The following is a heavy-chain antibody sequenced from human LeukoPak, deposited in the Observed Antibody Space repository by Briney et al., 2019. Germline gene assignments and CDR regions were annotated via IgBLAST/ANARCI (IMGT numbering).Heavy chain of an antibody. Sequence: GGSLRLSCAASGFTFSSYSMNWVRQAPGKGLEWVSYISSSSSTIYYADSVKGRFAISRDNTKDSLFLQMNSLRAEDTAVYYCARVFRTTWDYWGQGTLVTVSS. CDR2: ISSSSSTI. J-gene: IGHJ4*02. D-gene: IGHD1-7*01. CDR3: ARVFRTTWDY. CDR1: GFTFSSYS. V-gene: IGHV3-48*01.